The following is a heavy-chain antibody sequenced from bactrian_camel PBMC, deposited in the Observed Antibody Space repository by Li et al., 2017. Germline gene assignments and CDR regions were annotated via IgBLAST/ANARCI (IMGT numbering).Heavy chain of an antibody. CDR1: GRTVSTFQ. CDR2: WYCSTLT. J-gene: IGHJ4*01. D-gene: IGHD3*01. Sequence: VQLVESGGGSVQAGGSLRLSCAASGRTVSTFQMAWFRQGPGKEREEVASWYCSTLTTYAYSVKGRFTISKDNAKNTLVLQMNRLKPEDTSMYTCAVKDSWCYAWPPHHDDFNYWGRGTQVTVS. V-gene: IGHV3S57*01. CDR3: AVKDSWCYAWPPHHDDFNY.